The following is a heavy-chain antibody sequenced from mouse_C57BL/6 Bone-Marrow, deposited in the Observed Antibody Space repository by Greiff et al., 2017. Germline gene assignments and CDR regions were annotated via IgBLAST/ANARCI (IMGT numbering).Heavy chain of an antibody. CDR2: INPNNGGT. V-gene: IGHV1-26*01. CDR1: GYTFTDYY. D-gene: IGHD1-1*01. Sequence: EVQLQQSGPELVKPGASVKISCKASGYTFTDYYMNWVKQSHGKSLEWIGDINPNNGGTSYNQKFKGKATLTVDKSSSTAYMELRILTSEDSAVYYCARGYDGSSYYWYFDVWGTGSTVTVSS. CDR3: ARGYDGSSYYWYFDV. J-gene: IGHJ1*03.